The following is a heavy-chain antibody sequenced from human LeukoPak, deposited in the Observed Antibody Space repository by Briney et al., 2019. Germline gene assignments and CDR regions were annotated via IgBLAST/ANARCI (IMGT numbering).Heavy chain of an antibody. V-gene: IGHV4-59*01. D-gene: IGHD3-22*01. CDR3: ARNNYDRWYYFDY. CDR1: GGSTSNYY. CDR2: IYYSGIT. Sequence: SETLSLTCTVSGGSTSNYYWSWIRQPPGKGLEWIGYIYYSGITNYNPSLKSRVTISVDTSKNQFSLKLSSVTAADTAVYYCARNNYDRWYYFDYWGQGTLVTVSS. J-gene: IGHJ4*02.